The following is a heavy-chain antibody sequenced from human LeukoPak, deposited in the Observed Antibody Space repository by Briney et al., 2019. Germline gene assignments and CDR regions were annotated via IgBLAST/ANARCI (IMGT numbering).Heavy chain of an antibody. CDR3: ARGRSSIVVVPAAIRPFDY. D-gene: IGHD2-2*02. J-gene: IGHJ4*02. Sequence: SETLSLTCAVYGGSFSGYYWSWIRQPPGKGLEWIGEINHSGSTNYNPSLKSRVTISVDTSKNQFSLKLSSVTAADTAVYYCARGRSSIVVVPAAIRPFDYWGQGALVTVSS. V-gene: IGHV4-34*01. CDR1: GGSFSGYY. CDR2: INHSGST.